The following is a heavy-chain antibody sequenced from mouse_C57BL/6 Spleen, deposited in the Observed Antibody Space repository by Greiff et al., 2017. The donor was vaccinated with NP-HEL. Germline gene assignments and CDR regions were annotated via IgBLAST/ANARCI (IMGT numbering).Heavy chain of an antibody. Sequence: QVHLQQSGAELVKPGASVKISCKASGYAFSSYWMNWVKQRPGKGLEWIGQIYPGDGDTNYNGKFKGKATLTADKSSSTAYMQLSSLTSEDSAVYFCARLDGYYGGMDYWGQGTSVTVSS. CDR3: ARLDGYYGGMDY. CDR1: GYAFSSYW. V-gene: IGHV1-80*01. CDR2: IYPGDGDT. D-gene: IGHD2-3*01. J-gene: IGHJ4*01.